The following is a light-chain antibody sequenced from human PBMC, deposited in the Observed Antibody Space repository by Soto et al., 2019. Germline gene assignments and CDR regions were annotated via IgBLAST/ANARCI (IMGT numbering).Light chain of an antibody. Sequence: QSALTQPASVSGSPGQSITVSCAGTDSDVGRYNSVSWYQQHPGKAPKLVIYDVTNRPSGVSNRFSASKSGNTAARTISGLRAEDEADYYCSSYTSASTEVFGGGTKVTVL. CDR3: SSYTSASTEV. CDR2: DVT. CDR1: DSDVGRYNS. V-gene: IGLV2-14*03. J-gene: IGLJ2*01.